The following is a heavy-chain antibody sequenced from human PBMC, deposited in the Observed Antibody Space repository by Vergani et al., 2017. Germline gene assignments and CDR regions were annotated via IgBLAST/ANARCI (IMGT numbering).Heavy chain of an antibody. CDR3: ARDLNRITIFGVVISNDAFDI. Sequence: QVQLVESGGGVVQPGRSLRLSCAASGFTFSSYAMHWVRQAPGKGLEWVAVISYDGSNKYYADSVKGRFTISRDNSKNTLYLQMNSLRAEDTAVYYCARDLNRITIFGVVISNDAFDIWGQGTMVTGSS. CDR1: GFTFSSYA. J-gene: IGHJ3*02. D-gene: IGHD3-3*01. V-gene: IGHV3-30*01. CDR2: ISYDGSNK.